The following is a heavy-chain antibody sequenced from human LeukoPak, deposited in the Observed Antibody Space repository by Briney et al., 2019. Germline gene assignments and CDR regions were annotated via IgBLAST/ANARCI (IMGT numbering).Heavy chain of an antibody. CDR3: ARWDSGEWFHDAFDI. J-gene: IGHJ3*02. D-gene: IGHD3-3*01. Sequence: SETLSLTCAVSAYSISSSYYRGWIRQPPGKGLEWIGSIYHSGSTYYNPSLKSRVTISVDTSKNQFSLKLRSVTAAGTALYYCARWDSGEWFHDAFDIWGQGTRVTVSS. CDR1: AYSISSSYY. V-gene: IGHV4-38-2*01. CDR2: IYHSGST.